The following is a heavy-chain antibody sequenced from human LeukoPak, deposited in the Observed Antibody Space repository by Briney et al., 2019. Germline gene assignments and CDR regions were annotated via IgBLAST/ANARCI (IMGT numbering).Heavy chain of an antibody. V-gene: IGHV1-18*01. J-gene: IGHJ4*02. CDR3: ARERLGYCSGGTCHGADY. D-gene: IGHD2-15*01. CDR1: GYTFTYHG. Sequence: GASVKVSCTASGYTFTYHGISWVRQAPGQGLEWMGWINGYSGKTNYSQELQGRVTMTTDTSTRTAYMELRNPKFDDTAVYYCARERLGYCSGGTCHGADYWGQGTQVTVSS. CDR2: INGYSGKT.